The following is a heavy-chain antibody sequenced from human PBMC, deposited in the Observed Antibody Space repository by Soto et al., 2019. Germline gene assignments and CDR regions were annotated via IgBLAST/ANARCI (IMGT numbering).Heavy chain of an antibody. Sequence: GGSLRLSCAASGFTFDDYAMHWVRQAPGKGLEWVSGISWNSGSIGYADSVKGRFTISRDNAKNSLYLQMNSLRAEDTALYYCAKGPRKELSSYYGMDVWGQGTTVTVSS. V-gene: IGHV3-9*01. D-gene: IGHD1-26*01. CDR1: GFTFDDYA. CDR2: ISWNSGSI. J-gene: IGHJ6*02. CDR3: AKGPRKELSSYYGMDV.